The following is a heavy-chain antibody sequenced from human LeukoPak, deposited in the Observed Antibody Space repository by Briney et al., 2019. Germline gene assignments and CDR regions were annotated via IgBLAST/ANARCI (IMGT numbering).Heavy chain of an antibody. CDR3: ATGHGVFDY. CDR1: GGPISLWH. Sequence: SETLSLTCSVSGGPISLWHWNWIRHTAGKGLEWIGRIIPSGITYFNPSLESRVTMSLDTSNNQLSLRLTSVTAADTAIYYCATGHGVFDYWGQGTLVTVSS. V-gene: IGHV4-4*07. CDR2: IIPSGIT. J-gene: IGHJ4*02. D-gene: IGHD1-14*01.